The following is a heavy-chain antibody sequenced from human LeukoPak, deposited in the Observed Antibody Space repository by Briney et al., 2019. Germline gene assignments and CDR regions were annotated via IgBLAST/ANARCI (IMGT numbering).Heavy chain of an antibody. CDR3: ATFLLFTGTTRSFDY. CDR2: INPNSGGT. D-gene: IGHD1-7*01. Sequence: ASVKVSCKASGYTFTGYYMHWVRQAPGQGLEWMGRINPNSGGTNYAQKFQGRVTMTEDTSTDTAYMELSSLRSEDTAVYYCATFLLFTGTTRSFDYWGQGTLVTVSS. V-gene: IGHV1-2*06. CDR1: GYTFTGYY. J-gene: IGHJ4*02.